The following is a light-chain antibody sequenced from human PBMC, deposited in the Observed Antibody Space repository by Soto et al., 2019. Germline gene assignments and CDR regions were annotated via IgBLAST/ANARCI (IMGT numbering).Light chain of an antibody. CDR3: QQYNNWPPT. V-gene: IGKV3-20*01. CDR2: GAS. CDR1: QSVSSSY. Sequence: EIVLTQSPGTLSLSPGERATLSCRASQSVSSSYLAWYQQKPGQAPRLLIYGASSRATGIPDRFSGSGSGTDFTLTISRLEPEDFAVYFCQQYNNWPPTFGPGTKVD. J-gene: IGKJ3*01.